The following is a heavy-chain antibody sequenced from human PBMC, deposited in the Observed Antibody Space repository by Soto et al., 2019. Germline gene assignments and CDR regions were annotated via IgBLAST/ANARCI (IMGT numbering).Heavy chain of an antibody. V-gene: IGHV4-4*02. Sequence: SETQSLTCAVSGGSLSSSTWWSWVRQPPGKGLEWIGEIYHSGSTTYNPSLRSRVTISVDTFKNQFSLKLSSVTAADTAVYYCARGRQLAGGWFDPWGQGTLVTVSS. CDR3: ARGRQLAGGWFDP. CDR2: IYHSGST. D-gene: IGHD6-6*01. J-gene: IGHJ5*02. CDR1: GGSLSSSTW.